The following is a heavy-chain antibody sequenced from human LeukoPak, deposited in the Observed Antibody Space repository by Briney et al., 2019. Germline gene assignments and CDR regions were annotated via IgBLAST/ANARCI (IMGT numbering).Heavy chain of an antibody. Sequence: GGSLGLSCAASGFTFSSYWMSWVRQAPGKGLEWVANIKQDGSEKYYVDSVKGRFTISRDNAKNSLYLQMNSLRAEDTAVYYCARGKSSGWFRDDAFDIWGQGTMVTVSS. J-gene: IGHJ3*02. V-gene: IGHV3-7*01. CDR2: IKQDGSEK. CDR3: ARGKSSGWFRDDAFDI. D-gene: IGHD6-19*01. CDR1: GFTFSSYW.